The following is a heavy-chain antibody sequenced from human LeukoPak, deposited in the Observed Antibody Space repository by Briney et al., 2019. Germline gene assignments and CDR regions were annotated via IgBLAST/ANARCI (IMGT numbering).Heavy chain of an antibody. CDR3: ARSRGVINFDY. Sequence: PSETLSLTCTVSGGSISSYYWSWIRQPPGKGLEWIGYIYYSGSTNYNPPLKSRVTISVDTSKNQFSLKLSSVTAADTAVYYCARSRGVINFDYWGQGTLVTVSS. V-gene: IGHV4-59*01. D-gene: IGHD3-10*01. CDR2: IYYSGST. CDR1: GGSISSYY. J-gene: IGHJ4*02.